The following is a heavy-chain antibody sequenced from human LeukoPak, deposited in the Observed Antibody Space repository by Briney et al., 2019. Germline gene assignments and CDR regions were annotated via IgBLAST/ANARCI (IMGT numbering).Heavy chain of an antibody. CDR1: GFTFSSYS. Sequence: GGSLRHPCAASGFTFSSYSMNWVRQAPGKGLEWVSSISSSSSYIYYADSVKGRFTISRDNAKNSLYLQMNSLRAEDTAVHYCASRDWFDPWGQGTLVTVSS. V-gene: IGHV3-21*01. CDR3: ASRDWFDP. CDR2: ISSSSSYI. J-gene: IGHJ5*02.